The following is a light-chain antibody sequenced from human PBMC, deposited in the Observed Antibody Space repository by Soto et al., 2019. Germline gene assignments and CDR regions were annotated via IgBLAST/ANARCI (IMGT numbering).Light chain of an antibody. CDR1: QSVSSY. V-gene: IGKV3-11*01. J-gene: IGKJ4*01. CDR3: QQRSNWPPGLT. Sequence: EIVLTQSPATLSLSPGERATLSCRASQSVSSYLAWYQQKPGPAPRLLIYDASNRATAIPARFSGSGSGTDFTLTISSLKPEDFAVYYCQQRSNWPPGLTFGGGTKVEIK. CDR2: DAS.